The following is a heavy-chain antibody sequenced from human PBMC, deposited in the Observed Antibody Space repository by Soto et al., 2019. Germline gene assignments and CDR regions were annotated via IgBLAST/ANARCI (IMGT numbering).Heavy chain of an antibody. V-gene: IGHV3-33*01. J-gene: IGHJ4*02. Sequence: QVQLVESGGGVVQPGRSLRLSCAASGFTFSNYAMHWVRQAPGKGLEWVAVIWNDGSNKYYADSVKGRFTISSDNSKNTAYLQMHRLRAEATAVYYCASLHTSIAANYWGKGTLVTVSS. CDR2: IWNDGSNK. CDR1: GFTFSNYA. CDR3: ASLHTSIAANY. D-gene: IGHD6-13*01.